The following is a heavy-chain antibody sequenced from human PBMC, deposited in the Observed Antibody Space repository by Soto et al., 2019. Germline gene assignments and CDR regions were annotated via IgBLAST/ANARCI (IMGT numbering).Heavy chain of an antibody. Sequence: QLQLQESGPGLVKPSETLSLTCTVSGGSISSSSYYWGWIRQPPGKGLEWIGSIYYSGSTYYNLSLKSRVTISADTSKNQFSRKLSSVTAADTAVYYCASHIAYSSGWRIDYWGQGTLVTVSS. CDR1: GGSISSSSYY. CDR2: IYYSGST. J-gene: IGHJ4*02. CDR3: ASHIAYSSGWRIDY. D-gene: IGHD6-19*01. V-gene: IGHV4-39*01.